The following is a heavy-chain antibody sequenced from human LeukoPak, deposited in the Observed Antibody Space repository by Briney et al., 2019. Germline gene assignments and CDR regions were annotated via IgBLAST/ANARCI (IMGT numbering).Heavy chain of an antibody. CDR1: GYTFTGYY. D-gene: IGHD6-13*01. Sequence: GASVKVSCKASGYTFTGYYIHWVRQAPGQGLEWMGWINPNSGGTNYAQKFQGRVTMTRDTSISTAYMELSRLRSDDTAVYYCARDGRIAADPHEKAWFDPWGQGTLVTVSS. V-gene: IGHV1-2*02. CDR3: ARDGRIAADPHEKAWFDP. J-gene: IGHJ5*02. CDR2: INPNSGGT.